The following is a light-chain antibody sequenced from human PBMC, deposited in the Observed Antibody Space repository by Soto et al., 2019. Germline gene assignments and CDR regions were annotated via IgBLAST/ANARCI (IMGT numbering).Light chain of an antibody. CDR1: SSDVGSYNL. Sequence: QSVLTQPASVSGSPGQSITISCTGTSSDVGSYNLVSWYQQRPGKAPKVMIYEVSKRPSGVSNRFSGSKSGNTASLTISGLQAEDDADYYCCSYAGSSTYYVFGTGTKLTVL. V-gene: IGLV2-23*02. CDR3: CSYAGSSTYYV. CDR2: EVS. J-gene: IGLJ1*01.